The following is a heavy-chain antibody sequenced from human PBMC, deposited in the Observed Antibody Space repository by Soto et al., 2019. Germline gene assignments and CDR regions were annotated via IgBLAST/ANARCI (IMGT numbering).Heavy chain of an antibody. CDR2: IYSNGDT. Sequence: QVHLQESGPGLVKPSQTLSLTCSVSSDSMNSGGYYWSWIRQHPGKGLEWIGYIYSNGDTYYNPSLKSRVTVSVDTSKNQFSLNLTSVTGADTAVYYCARRGGSSSGYYYYAFDVWGQGTKVIVSS. CDR1: SDSMNSGGYY. J-gene: IGHJ6*02. CDR3: ARRGGSSSGYYYYAFDV. V-gene: IGHV4-31*03. D-gene: IGHD6-6*01.